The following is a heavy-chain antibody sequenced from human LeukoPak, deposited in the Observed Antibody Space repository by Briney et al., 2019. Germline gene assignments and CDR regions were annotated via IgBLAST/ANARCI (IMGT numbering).Heavy chain of an antibody. D-gene: IGHD4-17*01. J-gene: IGHJ4*02. CDR3: ARGAATVTTPFDY. CDR1: GYSISSGYY. CDR2: IYHSGST. Sequence: SETLSLTCAVSGYSISSGYYWGWIRPPPGKGLXXXGSIYHSGSTYYNPSLKSRVTISVDTSKNQFSLKLSSVTAADTAVYYCARGAATVTTPFDYWGQGTLVTVSS. V-gene: IGHV4-38-2*01.